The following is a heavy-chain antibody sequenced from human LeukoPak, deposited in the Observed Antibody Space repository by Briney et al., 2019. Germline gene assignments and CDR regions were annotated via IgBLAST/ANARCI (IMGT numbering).Heavy chain of an antibody. V-gene: IGHV1-69*06. CDR3: ARGARSYDILTLGGFDP. D-gene: IGHD3-9*01. CDR1: GGTFSSYA. J-gene: IGHJ5*02. Sequence: SVKVSCKASGGTFSSYAISWVRQAPGQGLEWMGGIIPIFGTANYAQKFQGRVTTTADKSTSTAYMELSSLRSEDTAVYYCARGARSYDILTLGGFDPWGQGTLVTVSS. CDR2: IIPIFGTA.